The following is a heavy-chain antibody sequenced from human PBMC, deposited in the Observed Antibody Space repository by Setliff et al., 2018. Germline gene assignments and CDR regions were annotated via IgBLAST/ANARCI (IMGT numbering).Heavy chain of an antibody. CDR1: GYTFTDYY. V-gene: IGHV1-2*06. J-gene: IGHJ5*01. CDR3: ARSVHGDYVRLRQNNWLDP. D-gene: IGHD4-17*01. CDR2: INPISGAT. Sequence: ASVKVSCKASGYTFTDYYIYWVRQAPGQGLQWMGRINPISGATDYAQKFQGRVTMTRDTSITTAYMELSSLRSDNTAMYYCARSVHGDYVRLRQNNWLDPWGQGTMVTVSS.